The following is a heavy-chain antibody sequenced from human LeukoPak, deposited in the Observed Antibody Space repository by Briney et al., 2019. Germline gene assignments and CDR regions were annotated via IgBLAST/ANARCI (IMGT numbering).Heavy chain of an antibody. CDR2: IKHDGTEK. Sequence: GGSLRLSCTASGFSFSTYWMSWVRQAPGKGLEWVAHIKHDGTEKYYVDSVKGRFTISRDNAKNSLYLQMNSLRAEDTAVYYCARGRGGRWGRSSSHPNDYWGQGTLVTVSS. CDR1: GFSFSTYW. J-gene: IGHJ4*02. D-gene: IGHD6-6*01. V-gene: IGHV3-7*01. CDR3: ARGRGGRWGRSSSHPNDY.